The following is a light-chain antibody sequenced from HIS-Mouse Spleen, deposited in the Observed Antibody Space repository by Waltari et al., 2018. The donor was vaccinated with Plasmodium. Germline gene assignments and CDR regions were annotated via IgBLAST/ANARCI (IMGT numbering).Light chain of an antibody. Sequence: SYELTQPPSVSVSPGQTARITCSGDALPKKYAYWYQQKSGQAPVRVIYEDSKRPGGIPERFSGASSGTRATLTISGAQVEDEADYYCYSTDSSGNHRVFGGGTKLTVL. CDR3: YSTDSSGNHRV. V-gene: IGLV3-10*01. J-gene: IGLJ3*02. CDR2: EDS. CDR1: ALPKKY.